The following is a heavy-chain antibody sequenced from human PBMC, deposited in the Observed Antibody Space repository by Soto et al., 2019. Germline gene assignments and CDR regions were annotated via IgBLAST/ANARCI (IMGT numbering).Heavy chain of an antibody. D-gene: IGHD3-3*01. CDR3: ATRITVVGLLIPPFDP. Sequence: SETLSLTCSVYGGSISCYCWNWSRQPPGKGLEWIGEINHTGGPHYNPSLKSRVTMSVDTSKNQFSLRLSSVTAADTAIYYCATRITVVGLLIPPFDPWGQGTQVTVSS. J-gene: IGHJ5*02. V-gene: IGHV4-34*01. CDR1: GGSISCYC. CDR2: INHTGGP.